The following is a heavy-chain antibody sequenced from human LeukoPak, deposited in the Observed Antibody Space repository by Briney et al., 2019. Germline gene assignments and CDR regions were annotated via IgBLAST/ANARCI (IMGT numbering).Heavy chain of an antibody. CDR2: INHSGST. CDR1: GGSFNGYY. Sequence: SETLSLTCAVYGGSFNGYYWSWIRQPPGKGLEWIGEINHSGSTNYNPSLKSRVTISVDTSKNQFSLKLSSVTAADTAVYYCARAYNSAKYFDYGGQGTLVTVSS. CDR3: ARAYNSAKYFDY. J-gene: IGHJ4*02. D-gene: IGHD6-25*01. V-gene: IGHV4-34*01.